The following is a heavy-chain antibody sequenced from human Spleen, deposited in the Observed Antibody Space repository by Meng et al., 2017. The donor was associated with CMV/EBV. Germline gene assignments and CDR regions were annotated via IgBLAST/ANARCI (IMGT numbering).Heavy chain of an antibody. D-gene: IGHD3-10*01. CDR2: IKQDGSEK. J-gene: IGHJ4*02. CDR1: GLTFSNYW. CDR3: ARAMVRGVCDY. Sequence: LSCAASGLTFSNYWMSWVRQAPGKGLEWVANIKQDGSEKYYVDSVKGRFTISRDNAKNSLYLQMNSLRAEDTAVYYCARAMVRGVCDYWGQGTLVTVSS. V-gene: IGHV3-7*01.